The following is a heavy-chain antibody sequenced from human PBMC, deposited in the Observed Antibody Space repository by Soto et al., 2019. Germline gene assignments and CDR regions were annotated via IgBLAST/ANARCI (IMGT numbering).Heavy chain of an antibody. CDR2: IYSGGST. CDR1: GLTVSSNY. CDR3: ARYLHYGGNYGRYYYYGMDV. V-gene: IGHV3-53*01. D-gene: IGHD4-17*01. J-gene: IGHJ6*02. Sequence: PGGSLKLSCAASGLTVSSNYMNWVRRAPGKGLEWVSVIYSGGSTYYGDSVKGRFTSSGDNSKNTLYLQMNSLRAEDTAVYYCARYLHYGGNYGRYYYYGMDVWGQGTTVTVSS.